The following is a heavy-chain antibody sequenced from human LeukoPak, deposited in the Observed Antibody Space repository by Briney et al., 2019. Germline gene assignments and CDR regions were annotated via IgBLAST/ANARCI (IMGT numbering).Heavy chain of an antibody. V-gene: IGHV3-30*04. CDR2: ILYDGRNK. D-gene: IGHD3-22*01. CDR3: ARPYYYDSSGPIE. J-gene: IGHJ4*02. Sequence: PGGSLRLSCAASGLTFSNHAMHWVRQVPGKGLEWVAVILYDGRNKYYADSVKGRFTISRDNSKNTLYLQMNSLRAEDTAVYYCARPYYYDSSGPIEWGQGTLVTVSS. CDR1: GLTFSNHA.